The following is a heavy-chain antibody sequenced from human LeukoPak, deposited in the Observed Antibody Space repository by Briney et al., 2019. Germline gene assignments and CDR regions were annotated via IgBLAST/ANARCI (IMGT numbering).Heavy chain of an antibody. J-gene: IGHJ3*02. CDR3: ARDVGARKKARPNHAFDI. CDR2: IIPIFGTA. V-gene: IGHV1-69*05. D-gene: IGHD6-6*01. Sequence: SVKVSCKASGGTFSSYAISWVRQAPGQGLEWMGGIIPIFGTANYAQKFQGRVTITTDESTSTAYMELSSLRSEDTAVYYCARDVGARKKARPNHAFDIWGQGTMVTVSS. CDR1: GGTFSSYA.